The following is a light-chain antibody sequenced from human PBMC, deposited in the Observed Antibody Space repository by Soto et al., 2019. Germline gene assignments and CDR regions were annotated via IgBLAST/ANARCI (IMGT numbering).Light chain of an antibody. J-gene: IGKJ1*01. CDR3: QQLET. V-gene: IGKV3-20*01. CDR1: QSVSSSY. Sequence: EIVLTQSPGTLSLSPGERATLSCRASQSVSSSYLAWYQQKPGQAPRLLIYGASSMATGIPDRFSGSGSGTDVTLTISRLEPEDFAVYYCQQLETFGQGAKVEIK. CDR2: GAS.